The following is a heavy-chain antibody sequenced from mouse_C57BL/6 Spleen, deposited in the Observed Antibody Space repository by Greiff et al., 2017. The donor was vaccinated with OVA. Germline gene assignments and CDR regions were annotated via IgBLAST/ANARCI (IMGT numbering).Heavy chain of an antibody. J-gene: IGHJ2*01. CDR3: ARKKRWDEDY. Sequence: VQLQQSGPELVKPGASVKISCKASGYTFTDYYMNWVKQSHGKSLEWIGDINPNNGGTSYNQKFKGKATLTVDKSSSTAYMELRSLTSEDSAVYYCARKKRWDEDYWGQGTTLTVSS. CDR1: GYTFTDYY. V-gene: IGHV1-26*01. D-gene: IGHD4-1*01. CDR2: INPNNGGT.